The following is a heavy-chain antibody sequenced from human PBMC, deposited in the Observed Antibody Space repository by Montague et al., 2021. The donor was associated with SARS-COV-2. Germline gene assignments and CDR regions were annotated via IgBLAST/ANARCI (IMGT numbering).Heavy chain of an antibody. D-gene: IGHD3-10*01. V-gene: IGHV4-39*01. CDR3: ARSRITMVRGVIPDY. CDR2: IYYSGST. Sequence: EFLSLSYTVSGGSISSSSYYWGWIRQPPGKGLEWIGSIYYSGSTYYNTSLKSRVTISVDTSKNQFSLKLSSVTAADTAVYYCARSRITMVRGVIPDYWGQGTLVTVSS. CDR1: GGSISSSSYY. J-gene: IGHJ4*02.